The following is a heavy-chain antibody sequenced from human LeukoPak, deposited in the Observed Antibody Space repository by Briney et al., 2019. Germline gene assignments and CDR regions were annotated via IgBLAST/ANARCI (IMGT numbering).Heavy chain of an antibody. D-gene: IGHD3-10*01. J-gene: IGHJ4*01. CDR3: ARSYFGRGNLDY. V-gene: IGHV4-61*02. CDR1: GGSISSGSYY. Sequence: PSQTLSLTCTVSGGSISSGSYYWSWIRQPAGKGLEWIGRIYTSGSTNYNPSLKSRVTISVDTSKNQFSLKLSSVTAADTAVYYCARSYFGRGNLDYWGQGTLVTVSS. CDR2: IYTSGST.